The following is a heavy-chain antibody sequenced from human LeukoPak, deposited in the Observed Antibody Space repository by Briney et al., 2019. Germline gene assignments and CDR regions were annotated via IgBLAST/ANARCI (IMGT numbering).Heavy chain of an antibody. J-gene: IGHJ4*02. CDR2: IKQDGSEK. V-gene: IGHV3-7*01. CDR3: ARDSIVGATLDY. CDR1: GFAFSSYW. D-gene: IGHD1-26*01. Sequence: SGGSLRLSCAASGFAFSSYWMSWVRQAPGKGLEWVANIKQDGSEKYYVDSVKGWFTISRDSSKNTLYLQMNSLRAEDTAVYYCARDSIVGATLDYWGQGTLVTVSS.